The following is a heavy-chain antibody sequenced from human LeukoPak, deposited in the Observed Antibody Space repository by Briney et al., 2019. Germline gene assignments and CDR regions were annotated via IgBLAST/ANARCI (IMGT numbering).Heavy chain of an antibody. CDR3: ANEGGGAFDI. J-gene: IGHJ3*02. Sequence: GGSLRLSCAACGFARSNYWMHWVRQAPGKGLVWVSRINSDGTITSYADSVKGRFAVSRDNAKNTLYLQMNSLRAEDTAIYYCANEGGGAFDIWGQGTMVTVSS. V-gene: IGHV3-74*01. CDR2: INSDGTIT. CDR1: GFARSNYW.